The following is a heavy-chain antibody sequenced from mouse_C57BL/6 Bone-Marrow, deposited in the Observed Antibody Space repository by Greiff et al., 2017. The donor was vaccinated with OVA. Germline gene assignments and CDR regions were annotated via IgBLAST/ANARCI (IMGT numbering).Heavy chain of an antibody. CDR2: ISDGGSYT. J-gene: IGHJ2*01. CDR3: ARDWAYYGGDYFDY. Sequence: EVQGVESGGGLVKPGGSLKLSCAASGFTFSSYAMSWVRQTPEKRLEWVATISDGGSYTYYPDNVKGRFTISRDNAKNNLYLQMSHLKSEDTAMYYCARDWAYYGGDYFDYWGQGTTLTVSS. D-gene: IGHD1-1*01. CDR1: GFTFSSYA. V-gene: IGHV5-4*01.